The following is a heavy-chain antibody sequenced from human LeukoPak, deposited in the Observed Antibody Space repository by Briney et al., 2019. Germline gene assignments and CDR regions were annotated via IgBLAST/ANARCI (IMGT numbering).Heavy chain of an antibody. CDR1: GFTFSTYA. Sequence: GGSLRLSCAASGFTFSTYAMHWVRQAPGKGLEWVAIVTYPGTNKYYADSVKGRFTISRDNSRNTLYLQMNSLRAEDTAVYYCAKFSDYGDHAHSFFPWGQGTLVTVSS. V-gene: IGHV3-30*18. CDR2: VTYPGTNK. J-gene: IGHJ5*02. CDR3: AKFSDYGDHAHSFFP. D-gene: IGHD4-17*01.